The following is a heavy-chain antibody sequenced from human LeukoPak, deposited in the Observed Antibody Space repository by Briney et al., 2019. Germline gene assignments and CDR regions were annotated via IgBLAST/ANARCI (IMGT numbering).Heavy chain of an antibody. CDR3: ASGSYASSNYPS. J-gene: IGHJ4*02. Sequence: GGSLRLSCAASGFIFSDHYMDWVRQAPRKGLEWVGRIRNKANSYTTEYAASVKGRFTISRDDSKNSLYLQMNSLKSEDTAVYYCASGSYASSNYPSWGQGTLVTVSS. CDR1: GFIFSDHY. CDR2: IRNKANSYTT. D-gene: IGHD3-22*01. V-gene: IGHV3-72*01.